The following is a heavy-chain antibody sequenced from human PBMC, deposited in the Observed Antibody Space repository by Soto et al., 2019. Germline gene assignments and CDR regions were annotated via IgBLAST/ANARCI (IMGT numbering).Heavy chain of an antibody. Sequence: EVQLLESGGGLVQPGESLRLSCAASGFTFSSYAMSWVRQAPGNGLEWVSAISGSGGSTYYADSVKGRFTISRDNSKNTLYLQRNVLRAEDKAVYYCEKENGYSSSWFEFDYWGQGTLVTVSS. D-gene: IGHD6-13*01. CDR3: EKENGYSSSWFEFDY. CDR1: GFTFSSYA. V-gene: IGHV3-23*01. CDR2: ISGSGGST. J-gene: IGHJ4*02.